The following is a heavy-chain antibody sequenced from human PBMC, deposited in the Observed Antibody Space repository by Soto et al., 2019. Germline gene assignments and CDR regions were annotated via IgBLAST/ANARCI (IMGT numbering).Heavy chain of an antibody. J-gene: IGHJ6*02. Sequence: VQLVESGGGEVQPGRSLRLSCAASGFTYTDFALHWVRQAPGKGLEWVAIISYDGSDKYYADSVKGRFAISRDNPKKTLYLEMNRLRPEDTGGYFCARRALDSYYAIDVWGQGTTVTVSS. CDR2: ISYDGSDK. CDR1: GFTYTDFA. D-gene: IGHD2-2*03. CDR3: ARRALDSYYAIDV. V-gene: IGHV3-30*09.